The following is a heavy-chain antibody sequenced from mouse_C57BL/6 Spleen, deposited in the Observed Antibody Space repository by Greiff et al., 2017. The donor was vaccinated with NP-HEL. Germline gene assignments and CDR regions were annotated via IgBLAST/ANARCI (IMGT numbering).Heavy chain of an antibody. CDR2: IDPNSGGT. CDR3: ARSGGYGNYVWDY. J-gene: IGHJ2*01. V-gene: IGHV1-72*01. D-gene: IGHD2-1*01. Sequence: QVPLQQPWAAPVPPFSSFHLSFKSSVYTFTSYLIHWVKQRPGRGLEWIGRIDPNSGGTKYNEKFKSKATLTVDKPSSTAYMQLSSLTSEDSAVEYCARSGGYGNYVWDYWGQGTTLTVSS. CDR1: VYTFTSYL.